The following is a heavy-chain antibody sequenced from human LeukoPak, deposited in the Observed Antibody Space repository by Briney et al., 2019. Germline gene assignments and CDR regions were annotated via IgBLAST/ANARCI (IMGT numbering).Heavy chain of an antibody. CDR3: ARDRKWELGDWFDP. CDR2: IYHSGST. J-gene: IGHJ5*02. V-gene: IGHV4-38-2*02. Sequence: PSETLSLTCTVSGYSISSGYYWGWIRQPPGKGLEWIGSIYHSGSTYYNPSLKSRVTISVDTSKNQFSLKLSSVTAADTAVYYCARDRKWELGDWFDPWGQGTLVTVSP. CDR1: GYSISSGYY. D-gene: IGHD1-26*01.